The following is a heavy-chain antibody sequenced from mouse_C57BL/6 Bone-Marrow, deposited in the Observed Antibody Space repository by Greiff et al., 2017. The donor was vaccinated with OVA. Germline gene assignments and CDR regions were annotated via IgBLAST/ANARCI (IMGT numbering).Heavy chain of an antibody. Sequence: QVQLQQSGAELVRPGASVKLSCKASGYTFTSYGISWVKQRTGQGLEWIGGIYPRSGNTYYNEKFKGKATLTADKSSSTAYMELRSLTSEDSAVYFCARRSNYSRSYYFDYWGQGTTLTVSS. J-gene: IGHJ2*01. CDR2: IYPRSGNT. CDR1: GYTFTSYG. V-gene: IGHV1-81*01. CDR3: ARRSNYSRSYYFDY. D-gene: IGHD2-5*01.